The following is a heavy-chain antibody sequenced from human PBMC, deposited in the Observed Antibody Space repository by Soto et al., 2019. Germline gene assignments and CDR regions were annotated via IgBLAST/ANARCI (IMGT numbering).Heavy chain of an antibody. Sequence: EVQLLESGGGLVQPGGSLRLSCAASGFTFTNYAMNWVRQAPGKGLEWVSAITGGGNTYYADSVKGRFTISRDSFESTLYLQMNSMNAEDTDVYYCAKVPWGSSRTGGFDFWGQGSLVTVSS. D-gene: IGHD6-6*01. J-gene: IGHJ4*02. CDR1: GFTFTNYA. CDR2: ITGGGNT. CDR3: AKVPWGSSRTGGFDF. V-gene: IGHV3-23*01.